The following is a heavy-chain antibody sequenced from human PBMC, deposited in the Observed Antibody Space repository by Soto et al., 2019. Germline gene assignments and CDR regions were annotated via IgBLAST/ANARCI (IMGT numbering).Heavy chain of an antibody. Sequence: EVQLVESGGGLVQPGRSLRLSCAASGFTFDDYAMHWVRQAPGKGLEWVSFISGDDGSGNYADSVKGRFTISRDNSKNTLYLQMNSLRAEDTAIYYCVKEASGWKSRGSFDLWGRGTMVTVSS. V-gene: IGHV3-23*04. CDR3: VKEASGWKSRGSFDL. CDR1: GFTFDDYA. CDR2: ISGDDGSG. D-gene: IGHD6-19*01. J-gene: IGHJ3*01.